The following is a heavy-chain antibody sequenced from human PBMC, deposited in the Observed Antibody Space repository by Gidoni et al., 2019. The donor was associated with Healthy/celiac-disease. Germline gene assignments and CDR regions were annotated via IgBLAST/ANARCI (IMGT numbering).Heavy chain of an antibody. CDR3: ARDHTAEQWPAYYFDY. CDR2: IKQDGSEK. Sequence: EVQLVESGGGLVHPGGSLRLSCAASGFTFSSYWMSWVRQAPGKGLEWVANIKQDGSEKYYVDSVKGRFTISRDNAKNSLYLQMNSLRAEDTAVYYCARDHTAEQWPAYYFDYWGQGTLVTVSS. D-gene: IGHD6-19*01. CDR1: GFTFSSYW. J-gene: IGHJ4*02. V-gene: IGHV3-7*03.